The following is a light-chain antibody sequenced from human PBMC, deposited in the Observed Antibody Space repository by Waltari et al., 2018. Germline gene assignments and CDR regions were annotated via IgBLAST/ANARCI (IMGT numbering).Light chain of an antibody. V-gene: IGKV3-20*01. CDR2: GAS. Sequence: EIVLTQSPGTLSLSPGERATLSCRASQSVSSSYLAWYQQKPGQAPRLLIDGASSRATGIPDRFSGSGSGTDFTLTISRLEPEDFAAYYCQQYGSSKITFGQGTRLEIK. CDR1: QSVSSSY. CDR3: QQYGSSKIT. J-gene: IGKJ5*01.